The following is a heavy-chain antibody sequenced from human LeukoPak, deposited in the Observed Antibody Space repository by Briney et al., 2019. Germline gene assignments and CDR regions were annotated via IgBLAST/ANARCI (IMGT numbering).Heavy chain of an antibody. CDR1: GDSVSINSAA. D-gene: IGHD6-19*01. CDR2: TYQRSKWYN. CDR3: ARSPSPYSSGWYFDY. J-gene: IGHJ4*02. Sequence: SQTLSLTCAISGDSVSINSAAWNWIRQSPSRGLEWLGRTYQRSKWYNDYVVSVKSRITINSDISKNQFSLQLNSVTPEDTAVYYCARSPSPYSSGWYFDYWGQGTLVTVSS. V-gene: IGHV6-1*01.